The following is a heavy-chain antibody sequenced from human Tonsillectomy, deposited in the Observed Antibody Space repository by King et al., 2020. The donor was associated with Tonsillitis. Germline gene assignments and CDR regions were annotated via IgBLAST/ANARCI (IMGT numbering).Heavy chain of an antibody. CDR2: IAYDGSNK. V-gene: IGHV3-30*18. CDR3: AKEEVGFDY. J-gene: IGHJ4*02. Sequence: VQLVESVGGVVQPGRSLRLSCAASGFTFSSYGMHWGRQAPGKGLEGVAVIAYDGSNKKYADSVKGRFTISRDNSKNTLYLQMNSLRVEDTAVYYCAKEEVGFDYWGQGTLVTVSS. CDR1: GFTFSSYG.